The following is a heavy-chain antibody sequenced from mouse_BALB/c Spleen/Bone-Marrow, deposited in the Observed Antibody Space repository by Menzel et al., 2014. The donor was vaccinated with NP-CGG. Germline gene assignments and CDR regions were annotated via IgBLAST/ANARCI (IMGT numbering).Heavy chain of an antibody. J-gene: IGHJ4*01. D-gene: IGHD2-3*01. Sequence: VQLQQSGPELVKPGASVKMSCKASGYTFTSYVLHWVKQKPGQGLEWIGYINPYNDGTKSNEKFKGKATLTSDKSSSTAYMELSSLTSEDSAXXXXXXXDGYYGMDYWGQGPSVTVSS. CDR2: INPYNDGT. V-gene: IGHV1-14*01. CDR3: XXXDGYYGMDY. CDR1: GYTFTSYV.